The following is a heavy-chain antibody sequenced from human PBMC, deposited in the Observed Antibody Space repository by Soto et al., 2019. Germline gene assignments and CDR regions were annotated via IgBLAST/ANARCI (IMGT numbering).Heavy chain of an antibody. J-gene: IGHJ4*02. CDR1: GFTSSSYG. CDR2: IWYDGSNK. D-gene: IGHD6-6*01. CDR3: ARGLLSSSSSFLFDY. Sequence: GGSLRLSCAASGFTSSSYGMHWVRQAPGKGLEWVAVIWYDGSNKYYADSVKGRFTISRDNSKNTLYLQMNSLRAEDTAVYYCARGLLSSSSSFLFDYWGQGTLVTVSS. V-gene: IGHV3-33*01.